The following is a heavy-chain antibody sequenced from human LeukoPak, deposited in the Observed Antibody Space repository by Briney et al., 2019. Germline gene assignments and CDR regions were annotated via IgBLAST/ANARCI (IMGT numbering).Heavy chain of an antibody. V-gene: IGHV4-59*01. CDR3: AREGVGPTDDAFDI. D-gene: IGHD1-26*01. Sequence: AETLSLTCTVSGGSISSYYWNWIRQPPGKGLEWIGYIHYSGSTNYNASLKSRVTISLDTSKTQFSLKLTSLTAADTAVYYCAREGVGPTDDAFDIWGQGTMVTVS. CDR2: IHYSGST. J-gene: IGHJ3*02. CDR1: GGSISSYY.